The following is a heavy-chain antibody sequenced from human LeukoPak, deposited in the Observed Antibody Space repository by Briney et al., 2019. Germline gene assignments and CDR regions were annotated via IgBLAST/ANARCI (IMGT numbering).Heavy chain of an antibody. Sequence: GGSLRLSCTASGFTFGDYAMSWVRQAPGKGLEWVGFIRSKAYGGTTEYAASVKGRFTISRDDSKSIAYLQMNSLKTEDTAVYYCTRDGTHSAAGFWSGPAIDYWGQGTLVTVSS. V-gene: IGHV3-49*04. J-gene: IGHJ4*02. CDR2: IRSKAYGGTT. CDR1: GFTFGDYA. CDR3: TRDGTHSAAGFWSGPAIDY. D-gene: IGHD3-3*01.